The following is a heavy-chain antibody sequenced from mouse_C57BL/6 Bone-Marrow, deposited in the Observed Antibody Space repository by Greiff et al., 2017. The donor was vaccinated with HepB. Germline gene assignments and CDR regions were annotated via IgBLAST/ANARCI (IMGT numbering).Heavy chain of an antibody. Sequence: VQLQQPGTELVKPGASVKLSCKASGYTFTSYWMHWVKQRPGQGLEWIGNINPSNGGTNYNEKFKSKATLTVDKSSSTAYMQLSSLTSEDSAVYYCAKTKDDYDGDYYAMDYWGQGTSVTVSS. J-gene: IGHJ4*01. V-gene: IGHV1-53*01. CDR3: AKTKDDYDGDYYAMDY. D-gene: IGHD2-4*01. CDR2: INPSNGGT. CDR1: GYTFTSYW.